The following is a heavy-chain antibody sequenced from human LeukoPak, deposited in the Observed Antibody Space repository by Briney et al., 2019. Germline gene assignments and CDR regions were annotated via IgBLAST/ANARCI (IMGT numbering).Heavy chain of an antibody. CDR3: ARGQMAADPPYYFDY. V-gene: IGHV1-69*13. J-gene: IGHJ4*02. CDR2: IIPIFGTA. Sequence: GASVKVSCKASGGTFSSYAISWVRQAPGQGLEWMGGIIPIFGTANYAQKFQGRVTITADESTSTAYMELSSLRSEDTAVYYCARGQMAADPPYYFDYWGQGTLVTVSS. D-gene: IGHD5-24*01. CDR1: GGTFSSYA.